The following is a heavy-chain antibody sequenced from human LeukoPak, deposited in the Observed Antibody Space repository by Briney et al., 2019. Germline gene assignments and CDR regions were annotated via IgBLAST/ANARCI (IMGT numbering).Heavy chain of an antibody. CDR1: GGSFSGYY. CDR3: ARRPLGANWYFDL. V-gene: IGHV4-34*01. D-gene: IGHD3-10*01. CDR2: INHSGST. Sequence: SETLSLTCAVYGGSFSGYYWSWIRQPPGKGLEWIGEINHSGSTNYNPSLKSRVTMSVDTSKNHFSLKVSSVTAADTAVYYCARRPLGANWYFDLWGRGTLVTVSS. J-gene: IGHJ2*01.